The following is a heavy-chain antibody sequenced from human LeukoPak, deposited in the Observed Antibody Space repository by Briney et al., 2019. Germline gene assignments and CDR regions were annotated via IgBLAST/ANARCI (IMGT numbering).Heavy chain of an antibody. D-gene: IGHD3-3*01. J-gene: IGHJ6*03. V-gene: IGHV3-48*01. CDR3: ASVYYDFWSGHYYYYMDV. Sequence: GGSLRLSCAASGFTFSSYSMNWVRQAPGKGLEWVSYISSSSSTIYYADSVKGRFTISRDNAKNSLYLQMNSPRAEDTAVYYCASVYYDFWSGHYYYYMDVWGKGTTVTVSS. CDR2: ISSSSSTI. CDR1: GFTFSSYS.